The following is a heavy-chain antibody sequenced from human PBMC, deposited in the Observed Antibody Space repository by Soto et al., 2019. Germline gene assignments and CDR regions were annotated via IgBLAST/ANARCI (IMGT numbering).Heavy chain of an antibody. V-gene: IGHV1-69*01. Sequence: QVLLVQSSAEVKKPGSSVKVSCKASGGTFTSTAFSWVRQAPGQGLEWMGGIIPVLGTPNYAQKFQARLTVELSSLRSDDTDVYYCASSAGLDHLLNYYGLNVWGQGTTVTVSS. CDR2: IIPVLGTP. CDR1: GGTFTSTA. J-gene: IGHJ6*02. D-gene: IGHD6-13*01. CDR3: ASSAGLDHLLNYYGLNV.